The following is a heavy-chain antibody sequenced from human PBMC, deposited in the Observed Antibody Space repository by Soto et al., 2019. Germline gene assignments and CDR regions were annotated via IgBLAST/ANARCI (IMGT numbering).Heavy chain of an antibody. J-gene: IGHJ5*02. CDR1: SGSISSRTYF. D-gene: IGHD3-10*01. V-gene: IGHV4-39*01. CDR3: ARRVSWITLSRGAIHWFDP. CDR2: IYYSGTT. Sequence: QLQLQESGPGLVKPSETLSLTCTVSSGSISSRTYFWGWIRQPPGKGLEWIGTIYYSGTTYYNPSIKSRVSMSVDTSKNQFSLRLSSVTAADTAVYYCARRVSWITLSRGAIHWFDPWGQGTLVTVSS.